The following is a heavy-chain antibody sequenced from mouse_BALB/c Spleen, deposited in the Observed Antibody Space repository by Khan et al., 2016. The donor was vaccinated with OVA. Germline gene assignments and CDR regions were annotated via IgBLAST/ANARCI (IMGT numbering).Heavy chain of an antibody. Sequence: VQLQQSGPELVKPGASVKVSCKAYGYAFTSYIMYWVKQSHGKSLEWIGYIDPYNGGTSYNQKFKGKATLTVDKSSTTAYMHLNSLTSEDSAVXYWARGGYEGFAYWVRETLVPVPA. CDR3: ARGGYEGFAY. V-gene: IGHV1S135*01. D-gene: IGHD2-14*01. CDR1: GYAFTSYI. CDR2: IDPYNGGT. J-gene: IGHJ3*01.